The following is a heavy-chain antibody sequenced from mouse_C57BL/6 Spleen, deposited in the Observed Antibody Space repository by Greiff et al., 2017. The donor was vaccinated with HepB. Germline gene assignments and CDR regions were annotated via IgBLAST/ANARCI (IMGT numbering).Heavy chain of an antibody. CDR1: GYTFTSYW. CDR3: ARSGSDYYGSSTGYFDV. J-gene: IGHJ1*03. CDR2: IDPPDSYT. D-gene: IGHD1-1*01. Sequence: QVQLQQPGAELVKPGASVKLSCKASGYTFTSYWMQWVKQRPGQGLEWIGEIDPPDSYTNYNQKFKGKATLTVDKSSSTAYMPLSSLTSEDSAVYYCARSGSDYYGSSTGYFDVWGTGTTVTVSS. V-gene: IGHV1-50*01.